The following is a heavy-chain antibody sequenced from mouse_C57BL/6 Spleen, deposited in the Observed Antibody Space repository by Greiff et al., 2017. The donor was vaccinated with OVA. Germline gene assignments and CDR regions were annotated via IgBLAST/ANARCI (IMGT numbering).Heavy chain of an antibody. CDR3: ARWDGIRGYFDV. V-gene: IGHV1-80*01. D-gene: IGHD1-1*01. J-gene: IGHJ1*03. CDR1: GYAFSSYW. CDR2: IYPGDGDT. Sequence: VQLQQSGAELVKPGASVKISCKASGYAFSSYWMNWVKQRPGKGLEWIGQIYPGDGDTNYNGKFKGKATLTADKSSSTAYMQLSSLTSEDSAVYFCARWDGIRGYFDVWGTGTTVTVSS.